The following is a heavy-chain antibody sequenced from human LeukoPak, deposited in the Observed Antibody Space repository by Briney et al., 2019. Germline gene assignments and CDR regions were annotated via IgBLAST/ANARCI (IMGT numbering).Heavy chain of an antibody. Sequence: NPSQTLSLTCTVSGGSISSGGYYWSWIRQPPGKGLEWIGYIYHSGSTYYNPSLKSRVTISVDTSKNQFSLKLSSVTAADTAVYYCARGRRTQLLWPDFDYWGQGTLVTVSS. CDR3: ARGRRTQLLWPDFDY. CDR1: GGSISSGGYY. J-gene: IGHJ4*02. V-gene: IGHV4-30-2*01. D-gene: IGHD2-2*01. CDR2: IYHSGST.